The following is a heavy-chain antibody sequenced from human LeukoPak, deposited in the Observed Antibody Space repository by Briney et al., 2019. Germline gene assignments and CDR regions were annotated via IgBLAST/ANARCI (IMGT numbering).Heavy chain of an antibody. J-gene: IGHJ4*02. D-gene: IGHD6-19*01. CDR2: IIPIFGTA. CDR3: ASGSIAVAGSFDY. Sequence: SVKVSCKASGGTFSSYAISWVRQAPGQGLEWMGGIIPIFGTANYAQKFQGRVTITADESTSTAYMEPSSLRSEDTAVYYCASGSIAVAGSFDYWGQGTLVTVPS. CDR1: GGTFSSYA. V-gene: IGHV1-69*13.